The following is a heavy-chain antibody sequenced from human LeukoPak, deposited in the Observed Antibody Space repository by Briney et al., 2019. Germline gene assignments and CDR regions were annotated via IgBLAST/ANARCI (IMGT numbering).Heavy chain of an antibody. Sequence: ASVKVSCKASGYTFTSYVISGVRQAPGQGLEWMGWINSYKGNTNYAQKLQGRVTMTTDTSTSKAYMELRSLRSDDTAVYYCARGHNIAAAVNGDYWGEGTLVTVSS. J-gene: IGHJ4*02. CDR1: GYTFTSYV. CDR2: INSYKGNT. D-gene: IGHD6-13*01. CDR3: ARGHNIAAAVNGDY. V-gene: IGHV1-18*01.